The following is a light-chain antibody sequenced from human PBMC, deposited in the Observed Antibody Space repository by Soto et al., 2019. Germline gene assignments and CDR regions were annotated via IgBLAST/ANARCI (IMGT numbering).Light chain of an antibody. V-gene: IGLV2-14*01. Sequence: QSVLTQPASVSGSPGQSITISCTGTSSDVGGYNYVSWYQQHPGKAPKLMIYDVSNRPSGVSNRFSGSKSGDTASLTISGLQAEDEADYYCNSYTSSTTLYVFGTGTKVNVL. CDR1: SSDVGGYNY. CDR2: DVS. CDR3: NSYTSSTTLYV. J-gene: IGLJ1*01.